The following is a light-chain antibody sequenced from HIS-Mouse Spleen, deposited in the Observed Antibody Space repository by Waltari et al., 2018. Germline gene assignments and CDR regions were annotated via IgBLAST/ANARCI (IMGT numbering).Light chain of an antibody. CDR3: YSTDSSGNHRV. J-gene: IGLJ2*01. CDR2: DDS. V-gene: IGLV3-10*01. CDR1: ALPKKY. Sequence: SYELTQPPSVSVSPGQTARITCSGDALPKKYAYWYQQKSGQAPVLVIYDDSKRPSGIPEGFYGSSSGTMATLTISRAQVEDEADYYCYSTDSSGNHRVFGGGTKLTVL.